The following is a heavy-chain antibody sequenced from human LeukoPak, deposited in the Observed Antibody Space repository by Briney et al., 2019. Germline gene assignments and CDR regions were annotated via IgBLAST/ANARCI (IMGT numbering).Heavy chain of an antibody. Sequence: GGSLRLSCAASGFTFTTYWMHWVRQAPGKGLVWVSRINGDGGSRNYADCVKGRFTISRDNAKNTLYLQMNSLRAEDTAVYYCASASSHRIAAGGDYWGQGTLVTVSS. J-gene: IGHJ4*02. D-gene: IGHD6-13*01. CDR1: GFTFTTYW. CDR2: INGDGGSR. CDR3: ASASSHRIAAGGDY. V-gene: IGHV3-74*01.